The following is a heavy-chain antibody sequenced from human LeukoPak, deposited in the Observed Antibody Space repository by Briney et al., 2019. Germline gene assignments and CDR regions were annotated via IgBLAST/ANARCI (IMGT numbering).Heavy chain of an antibody. J-gene: IGHJ4*02. Sequence: PSETLSLTCAVYGGSFSGYYWSWIRQPPGKGLEWIGEINHSGSTNYNPSLKSRVTISVDTSKNQFSLKLSSVTAADTAVYYCGRGAWPWKAAAGRIFDYGGQEPLVTVS. D-gene: IGHD6-13*01. CDR2: INHSGST. V-gene: IGHV4-34*01. CDR3: GRGAWPWKAAAGRIFDY. CDR1: GGSFSGYY.